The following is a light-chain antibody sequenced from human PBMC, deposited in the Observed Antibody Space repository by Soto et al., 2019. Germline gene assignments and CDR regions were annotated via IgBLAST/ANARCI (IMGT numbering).Light chain of an antibody. Sequence: QSALTQPASVSGSPGQSIALSCTGTSSDVGNYNYVSWYQQHPGKAPKLMIYDVSNRPSGVSNRFSGSKSGNTASLTISGLQAEDEADYYCNSYTSSSTYVFGTGTKLTVL. V-gene: IGLV2-14*03. CDR1: SSDVGNYNY. CDR2: DVS. CDR3: NSYTSSSTYV. J-gene: IGLJ1*01.